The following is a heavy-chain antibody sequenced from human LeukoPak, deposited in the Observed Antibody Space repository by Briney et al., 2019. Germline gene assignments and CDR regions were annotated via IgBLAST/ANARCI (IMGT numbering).Heavy chain of an antibody. J-gene: IGHJ4*02. V-gene: IGHV1-2*02. CDR2: INPNSGGT. CDR1: GYTFTGYY. CDR3: ARLPDCGGDCYFFDY. D-gene: IGHD2-21*01. Sequence: ASVKVSSKASGYTFTGYYMHWVRQAPGQGLEWMGWINPNSGGTNYAQKFQGRVTMTRDTSISTAYMELSRLRSDDTAVYYCARLPDCGGDCYFFDYWGQGTLVTVSS.